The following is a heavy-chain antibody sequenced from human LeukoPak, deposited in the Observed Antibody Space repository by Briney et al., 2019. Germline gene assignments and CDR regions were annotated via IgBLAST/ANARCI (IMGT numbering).Heavy chain of an antibody. V-gene: IGHV3-21*04. CDR1: GFTFSSYS. CDR2: ISSSSSYI. Sequence: TGGSLRLSCAASGFTFSSYSMNWVRQAPGKGLEWVSSISSSSSYIYYADSVKGRFTISRDNAKNSLYLQMDSLRAEDTAVYYCASRNSSGWYWYFDYWGQGTLVTVSS. D-gene: IGHD6-19*01. CDR3: ASRNSSGWYWYFDY. J-gene: IGHJ4*02.